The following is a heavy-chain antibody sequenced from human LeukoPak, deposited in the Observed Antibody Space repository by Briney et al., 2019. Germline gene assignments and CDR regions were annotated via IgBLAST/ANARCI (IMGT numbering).Heavy chain of an antibody. CDR3: ARPGGGPIR. J-gene: IGHJ4*02. V-gene: IGHV4-34*01. CDR1: GGSFSGYY. Sequence: SETLSLTCAVYGGSFSGYYWSWIRQPPGKGLEWIGEINHSGSTNYNPSLKSRVTISVDASKNQFSLKMTSVTAADTAIYYCARPGGGPIRWGQGTLVTVSS. CDR2: INHSGST. D-gene: IGHD2-15*01.